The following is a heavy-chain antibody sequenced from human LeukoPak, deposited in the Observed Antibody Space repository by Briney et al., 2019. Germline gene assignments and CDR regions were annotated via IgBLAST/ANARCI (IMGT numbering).Heavy chain of an antibody. D-gene: IGHD6-19*01. CDR3: ASKQNLQGQIAVAGPSGFDY. J-gene: IGHJ4*02. Sequence: SETLSLTCAVYGGSFSGYYWSWIRQPPGKGLEWIGEINHSGSTNYNPSLKSRVTISVDTSKNQFSLKLSSVTAADTAVYYCASKQNLQGQIAVAGPSGFDYWGQGTLVTVSS. V-gene: IGHV4-34*01. CDR2: INHSGST. CDR1: GGSFSGYY.